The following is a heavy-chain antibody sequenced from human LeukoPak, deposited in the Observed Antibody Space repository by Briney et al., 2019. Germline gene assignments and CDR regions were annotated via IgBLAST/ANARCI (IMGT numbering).Heavy chain of an antibody. CDR2: IKSKTDGGTI. CDR1: GFTFSNAW. V-gene: IGHV3-15*01. Sequence: GGSLRLSCAASGFTFSNAWMSWVRQAPGKGLEWVGRIKSKTDGGTIDYAAPVRGRFTISRDDSKNTLYLQMDSLKTEDTGVYYCTTASYSQPGYWGQGTLATVSS. J-gene: IGHJ4*02. CDR3: TTASYSQPGY. D-gene: IGHD2-15*01.